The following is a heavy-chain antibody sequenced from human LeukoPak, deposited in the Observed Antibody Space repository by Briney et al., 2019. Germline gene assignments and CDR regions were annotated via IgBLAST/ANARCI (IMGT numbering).Heavy chain of an antibody. CDR3: ARDAPCTTSTCYKQIDS. D-gene: IGHD2-2*02. V-gene: IGHV3-48*04. CDR2: MSRSGDII. CDR1: GFTFSDYN. Sequence: GGSLRLSCAASGFTFSDYNMNWVRQVPGKGLESVSYMSRSGDIIYYADSVKGRFTISRDDAKNSLYLQLNSLRADDTAVYYCARDAPCTTSTCYKQIDSWGQGTLVTVSS. J-gene: IGHJ5*01.